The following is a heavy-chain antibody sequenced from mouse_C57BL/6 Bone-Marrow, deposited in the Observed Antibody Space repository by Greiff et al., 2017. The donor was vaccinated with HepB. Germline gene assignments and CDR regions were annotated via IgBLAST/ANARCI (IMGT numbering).Heavy chain of an antibody. CDR1: GFTFSDYG. J-gene: IGHJ3*01. Sequence: DVHLVESGGGLVKPGGSLKLSCAASGFTFSDYGMHWVRQAPEKGLEWVAYISSGSSTIYYADTVKGRFTISRDNAKNTLFLQMTSLRSEDTAMYYCARDYDYPWFAYWGQGTLVTVSA. CDR3: ARDYDYPWFAY. D-gene: IGHD2-4*01. CDR2: ISSGSSTI. V-gene: IGHV5-17*01.